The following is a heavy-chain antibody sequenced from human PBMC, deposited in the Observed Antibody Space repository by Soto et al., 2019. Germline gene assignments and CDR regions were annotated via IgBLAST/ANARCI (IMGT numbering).Heavy chain of an antibody. V-gene: IGHV1-2*02. CDR3: ARTPTHKTLFDY. CDR1: GYTFTGYY. J-gene: IGHJ4*02. Sequence: ASVKVSCKASGYTFTGYYMHWVRQAPGQGLEWMGWINPNSGGTNYAQKFQGRVTMTRGTSISTAYMELSRLRSDDTAVYYCARTPTHKTLFDYWGQGTLVTVSS. CDR2: INPNSGGT.